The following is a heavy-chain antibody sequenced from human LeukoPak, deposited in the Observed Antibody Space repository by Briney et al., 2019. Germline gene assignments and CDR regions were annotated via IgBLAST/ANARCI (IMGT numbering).Heavy chain of an antibody. J-gene: IGHJ4*02. D-gene: IGHD4-17*01. CDR1: GYTFTDYY. Sequence: ASVNVSCKASGYTFTDYYMYWVRQAPGQGLEWMGIINPSGGSTSYAQKFQGRVTMTRDTSTSTVYMELSSLRSEDTAVYYCAGSTVTSPPLFDYWGQGTLVTVSS. V-gene: IGHV1-46*01. CDR3: AGSTVTSPPLFDY. CDR2: INPSGGST.